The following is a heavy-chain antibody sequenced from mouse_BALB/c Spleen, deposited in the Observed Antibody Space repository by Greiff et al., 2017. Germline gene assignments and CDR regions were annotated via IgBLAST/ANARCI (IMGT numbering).Heavy chain of an antibody. Sequence: VQLQQSGAELAKPGASVKMSCKASGYTFTSYWMHWVKQRPGQGLEWIGYINPSTGYTEYNQKFKDKATLTADKSSSTAYMQLSSLTSEDSAVYNYARDYYYGSSYGYFDYWGQGTTLTVSS. D-gene: IGHD1-1*01. CDR1: GYTFTSYW. CDR3: ARDYYYGSSYGYFDY. J-gene: IGHJ2*01. V-gene: IGHV1-7*01. CDR2: INPSTGYT.